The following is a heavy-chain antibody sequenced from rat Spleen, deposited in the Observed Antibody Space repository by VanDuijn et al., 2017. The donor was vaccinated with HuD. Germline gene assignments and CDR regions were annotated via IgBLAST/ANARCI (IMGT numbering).Heavy chain of an antibody. CDR2: ITNAAGKV. CDR1: GFTFNNYW. D-gene: IGHD1-6*01. V-gene: IGHV5-31*01. CDR3: ATGPRILRLDWFAY. J-gene: IGHJ3*01. Sequence: EVHLVESGGGQVQPGRSLKLSCVASGFTFNNYWMTWIRQAPGKGLEWVASITNAAGKVYYPDSVKGRCTISRDNAKSTLYLQMDSLRSEDTATYYCATGPRILRLDWFAYWGQGTLVTVSS.